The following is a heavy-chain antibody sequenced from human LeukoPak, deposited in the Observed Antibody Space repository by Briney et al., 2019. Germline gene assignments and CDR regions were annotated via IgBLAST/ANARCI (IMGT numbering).Heavy chain of an antibody. J-gene: IGHJ4*02. CDR2: INHSGST. CDR1: GGSFSGYY. CDR3: ARRVRYYYDSSGYTAYDY. V-gene: IGHV4-34*01. Sequence: SETLSLTCAVYGGSFSGYYWSWIRQPPGKGLEWIGEINHSGSTNYNPSLKSRVTISVDTSKNQFSLKLSSVTAADTAVYYCARRVRYYYDSSGYTAYDYWGQGTLVTVSS. D-gene: IGHD3-22*01.